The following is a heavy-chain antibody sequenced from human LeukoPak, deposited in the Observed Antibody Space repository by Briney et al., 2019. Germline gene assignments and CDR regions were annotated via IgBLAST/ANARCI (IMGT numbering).Heavy chain of an antibody. Sequence: ASVKVSCKASGYTFTSYYMHWVRQAPGQGLEWMGIINPSGGSTSYAQKFQGRVTMTRDTSTSTVYMELSSLRSEDTAVYYCAKAIPRTGHNPNWFDPWGQGTLVTVSS. CDR3: AKAIPRTGHNPNWFDP. CDR2: INPSGGST. J-gene: IGHJ5*02. CDR1: GYTFTSYY. V-gene: IGHV1-46*01. D-gene: IGHD2-2*02.